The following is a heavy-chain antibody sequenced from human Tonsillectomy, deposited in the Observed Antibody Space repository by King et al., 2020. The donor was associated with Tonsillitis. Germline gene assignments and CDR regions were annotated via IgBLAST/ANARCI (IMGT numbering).Heavy chain of an antibody. Sequence: MQLQESGPGLVKPSQTLSLTCTVSCGSISGCDYYWSWIRQHPGKGLEWIGYIYYSWATNYNPSLNSRLTNSIDTSKNQVSLKLRSVTAADTAVYYCGRYEGGVFDPGGQGTLVTVSS. J-gene: IGHJ5*02. V-gene: IGHV4-31*03. CDR2: IYYSWAT. CDR3: GRYEGGVFDP. D-gene: IGHD2-15*01. CDR1: CGSISGCDYY.